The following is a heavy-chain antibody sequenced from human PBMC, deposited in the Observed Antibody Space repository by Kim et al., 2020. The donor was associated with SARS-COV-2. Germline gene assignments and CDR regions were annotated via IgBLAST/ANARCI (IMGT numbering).Heavy chain of an antibody. CDR3: ATDNTRDGMDV. CDR1: GLTFSSYA. Sequence: GGSLRLSCAASGLTFSSYAMSWVRQAPGKGLEWVSSISGSGDYTYYADSVKGRLTLSRDNSKKTVYLQMNSLRAEDMATYYCATDNTRDGMDVWGQGTTV. CDR2: ISGSGDYT. V-gene: IGHV3-23*01. J-gene: IGHJ6*01.